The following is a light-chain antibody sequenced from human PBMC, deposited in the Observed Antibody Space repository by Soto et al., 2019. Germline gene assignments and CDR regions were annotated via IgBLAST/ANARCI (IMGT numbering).Light chain of an antibody. CDR1: QGVSSN. CDR3: QQYNNWPPWT. J-gene: IGKJ1*01. Sequence: EIVMTQSPATLSVSPGERATLSCRASQGVSSNLAWYQQKPGQAPRLLIYGASTRATGIPARFSGSGSGTEFTLTISSLQSEDFAVYYCQQYNNWPPWTFGQGTTVDIK. CDR2: GAS. V-gene: IGKV3-15*01.